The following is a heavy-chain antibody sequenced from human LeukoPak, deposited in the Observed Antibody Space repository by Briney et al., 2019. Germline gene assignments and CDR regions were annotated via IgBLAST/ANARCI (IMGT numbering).Heavy chain of an antibody. CDR2: ISGSGVST. D-gene: IGHD2-2*01. V-gene: IGHV3-23*01. CDR3: AKAGGYCGGTSCYDYYMDV. CDR1: GFTFSNYA. J-gene: IGHJ6*03. Sequence: GGSLRLSCAASGFTFSNYAMSWVRQAPGKGLEWVSAISGSGVSTYYTDSVKGRFTFSRDNSKNTLYLQMNSLRAENTAVYYCAKAGGYCGGTSCYDYYMDVWGKGTTVTVSS.